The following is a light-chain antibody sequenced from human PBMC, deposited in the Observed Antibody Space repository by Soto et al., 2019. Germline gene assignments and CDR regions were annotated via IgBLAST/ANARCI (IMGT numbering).Light chain of an antibody. J-gene: IGLJ2*01. CDR1: SSDVGGYNY. CDR2: EVN. CDR3: ASWDDRLGAVI. V-gene: IGLV2-8*01. Sequence: QSALTQPPSASGSPGQSVAISCTGTSSDVGGYNYVSWYQQHPGKAPKLMIYEVNKRPSGVPDRFSGSKSGNTASLTVSGLQAEDEADYYCASWDDRLGAVIFGGGTKLTVL.